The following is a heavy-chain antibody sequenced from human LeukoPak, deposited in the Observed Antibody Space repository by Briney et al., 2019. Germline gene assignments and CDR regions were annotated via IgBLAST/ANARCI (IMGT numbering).Heavy chain of an antibody. CDR2: ISAYNGNT. Sequence: ASVKVSCKASGYTFTSYGINWVRQAPGQGLEWMGWISAYNGNTNYAQKLQGRVTMTTDTSTSTAYMELRSLRSDDTAVYYCARDEVYRYRGLYTKDYWGQGTLVTVSS. D-gene: IGHD6-19*01. J-gene: IGHJ4*02. CDR3: ARDEVYRYRGLYTKDY. CDR1: GYTFTSYG. V-gene: IGHV1-18*01.